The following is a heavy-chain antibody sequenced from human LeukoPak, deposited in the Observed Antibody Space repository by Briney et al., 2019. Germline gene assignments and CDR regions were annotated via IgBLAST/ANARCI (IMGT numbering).Heavy chain of an antibody. CDR2: IYYSGST. V-gene: IGHV4-39*07. D-gene: IGHD3-22*01. J-gene: IGHJ4*02. Sequence: SETLSLTCTVSGGSISSSSYYWGWIRQPPGKGLEWIGSIYYSGSTYYNPSLKRRVTISVYTSKNQFSMKLSSVTAADTAVYYCARGGYYYDTRQPPFDYWGQGTLVTVSS. CDR3: ARGGYYYDTRQPPFDY. CDR1: GGSISSSSYY.